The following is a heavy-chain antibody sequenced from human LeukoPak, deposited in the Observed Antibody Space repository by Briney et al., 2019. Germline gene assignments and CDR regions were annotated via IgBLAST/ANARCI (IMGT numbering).Heavy chain of an antibody. CDR1: GGSISSSSYY. D-gene: IGHD3-10*01. CDR2: IYYSGST. V-gene: IGHV4-39*02. CDR3: ARDGYYGSGSFYFDY. J-gene: IGHJ4*02. Sequence: SETLSLTCTVPGGSISSSSYYWGWIRQPPGKGLEWIGSIYYSGSTYYNTSLKSRVTISVDTSKNQFSLKLSSVTAATTAGIYCARDGYYGSGSFYFDYWGQGTMVTVSS.